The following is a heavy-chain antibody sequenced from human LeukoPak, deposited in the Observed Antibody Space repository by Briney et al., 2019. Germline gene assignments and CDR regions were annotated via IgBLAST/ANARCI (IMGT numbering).Heavy chain of an antibody. CDR1: GFSFSDYW. D-gene: IGHD5-24*01. V-gene: IGHV3-7*01. CDR3: ARETPRRGETRDGYR. J-gene: IGHJ4*02. Sequence: GGSLRLSCAASGFSFSDYWMTWVRQAPGKGLEWVANIKQDESEKYYVDSVKGRFTISRDNAKNSLYLQMNSLRVEDTAVYYCARETPRRGETRDGYRWGQGTLVTVSS. CDR2: IKQDESEK.